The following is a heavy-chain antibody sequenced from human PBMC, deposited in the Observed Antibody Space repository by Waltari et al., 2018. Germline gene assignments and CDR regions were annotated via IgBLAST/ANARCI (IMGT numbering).Heavy chain of an antibody. D-gene: IGHD6-6*01. CDR1: GGSISSSSYY. V-gene: IGHV4-39*07. CDR2: IYYSGST. CDR3: ARDMRPYSSSSLFDY. J-gene: IGHJ4*02. Sequence: QLQLQESGPGLVKPSETLSLTRTVSGGSISSSSYYWGWIRQPPGKGLEWIGSIYYSGSTYYNPSLKSRVTISVDTSKNQFSLKLSSVTAADTAVYYCARDMRPYSSSSLFDYWGQGTLVTVSS.